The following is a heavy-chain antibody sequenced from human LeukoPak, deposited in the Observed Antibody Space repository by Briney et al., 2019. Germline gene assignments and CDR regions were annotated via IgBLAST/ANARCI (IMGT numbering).Heavy chain of an antibody. Sequence: SETLSLTCTVSGGSISSSSYYWGWIRQPPGKGLDYIGSVYYSGSTYYNPSLKSRVTISVDTSKNQFSLKLSSVTAADTAVYYCARHAAYYYDSSGYLDYWGQGTLVTVSS. J-gene: IGHJ4*02. V-gene: IGHV4-39*01. CDR1: GGSISSSSYY. CDR2: VYYSGST. CDR3: ARHAAYYYDSSGYLDY. D-gene: IGHD3-22*01.